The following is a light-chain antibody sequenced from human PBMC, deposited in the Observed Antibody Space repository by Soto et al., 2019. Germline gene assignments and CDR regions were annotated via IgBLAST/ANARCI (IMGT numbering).Light chain of an antibody. Sequence: ETVLTESPGTVSLSPRERATRSCRASQSVSSSYLAWYQQKPGQAPRLLIYGASSRATGIPDRFSGSGSGTDFTLTISRLEPEDFAVYYCQQYDSSPKTFGQATKVDIK. CDR1: QSVSSSY. CDR2: GAS. CDR3: QQYDSSPKT. V-gene: IGKV3-20*01. J-gene: IGKJ1*01.